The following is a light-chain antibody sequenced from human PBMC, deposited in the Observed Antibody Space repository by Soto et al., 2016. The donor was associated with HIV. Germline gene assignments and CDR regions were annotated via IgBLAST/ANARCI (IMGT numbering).Light chain of an antibody. CDR3: QVWDSSTDHVI. CDR1: ALPRQY. Sequence: SYELTQPPSVSVSPGQTARITCSGDALPRQYAYWYQQKPGQAPVLVIYDDRDRPSGIPEQFSGSNSGNTATLTITSVEAGDEADYYCQVWDSSTDHVIFGGGTRLTVL. J-gene: IGLJ2*01. V-gene: IGLV3-21*02. CDR2: DDR.